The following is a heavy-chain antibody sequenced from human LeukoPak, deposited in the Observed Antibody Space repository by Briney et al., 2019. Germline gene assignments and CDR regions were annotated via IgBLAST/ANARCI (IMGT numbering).Heavy chain of an antibody. D-gene: IGHD1-1*01. CDR1: GFTFSSFW. Sequence: GGSLRLSCAASGFTFSSFWMSWVRQAPGKGLAWVANIKQDGSEKCFVDSVKGRFTISRDNAKNSLYLQMSSLRAEDTAVYYCARGGSRHPSPEDYWGRGTLVTVSS. V-gene: IGHV3-7*03. CDR2: IKQDGSEK. J-gene: IGHJ4*02. CDR3: ARGGSRHPSPEDY.